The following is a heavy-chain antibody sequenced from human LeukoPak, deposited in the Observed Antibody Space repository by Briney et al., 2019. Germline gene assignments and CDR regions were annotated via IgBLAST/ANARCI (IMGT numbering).Heavy chain of an antibody. Sequence: GGSLRLSCAASGFTFSSYSMNWVRLAPGKGLEWVSSISSSSSYIYYADSVKGRFTISRDNAKNSLYLQMNSLRAEDTAVYYCARDAPYCGGDCYAFDYWGQGTLVTVSS. J-gene: IGHJ4*02. CDR1: GFTFSSYS. CDR3: ARDAPYCGGDCYAFDY. CDR2: ISSSSSYI. D-gene: IGHD2-21*01. V-gene: IGHV3-21*01.